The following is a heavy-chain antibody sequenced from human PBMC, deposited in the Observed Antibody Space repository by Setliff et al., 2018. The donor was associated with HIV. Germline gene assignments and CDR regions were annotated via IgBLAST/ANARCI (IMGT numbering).Heavy chain of an antibody. D-gene: IGHD5-12*01. CDR3: ARSPYSGRLVP. V-gene: IGHV1-46*01. CDR2: INPSGGTT. J-gene: IGHJ5*02. CDR1: GYTFTNFY. Sequence: ASVKVSCKASGYTFTNFYIHWVRQAPGQGLKWLGMINPSGGTTTYAQKFQGRVTMTSDTSTSTVYMDLSSLGSEDTAVYYCARSPYSGRLVPWGQGTLVTVSS.